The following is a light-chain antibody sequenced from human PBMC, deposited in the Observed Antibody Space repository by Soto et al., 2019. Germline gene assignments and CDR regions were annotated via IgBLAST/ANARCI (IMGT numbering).Light chain of an antibody. J-gene: IGKJ1*01. Sequence: EIVMTQSPATLSVSPGGRATLSCRASQTVNIKLAWYQQKPGQAPRLLIFDASTRAAGVPARFSGRGSGTDFTLPISSLQSEDVALYYCQQYENWWTFGQGTKVEVK. CDR1: QTVNIK. CDR3: QQYENWWT. CDR2: DAS. V-gene: IGKV3D-15*01.